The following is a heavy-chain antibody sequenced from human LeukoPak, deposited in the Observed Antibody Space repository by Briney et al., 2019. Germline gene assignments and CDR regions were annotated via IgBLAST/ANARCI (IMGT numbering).Heavy chain of an antibody. J-gene: IGHJ4*02. CDR3: ASQSRVVPAAIPLYFDY. V-gene: IGHV4-4*08. CDR2: IYTSGST. D-gene: IGHD2-2*01. Sequence: SETLSLTCTVSGGSISSYYWSWIRQPPGKGLEWIGRIYTSGSTNYNPSLKSRVTISVDTSKNQFSLKLSSVTAADTAVYYCASQSRVVPAAIPLYFDYWGQGTLVTVSS. CDR1: GGSISSYY.